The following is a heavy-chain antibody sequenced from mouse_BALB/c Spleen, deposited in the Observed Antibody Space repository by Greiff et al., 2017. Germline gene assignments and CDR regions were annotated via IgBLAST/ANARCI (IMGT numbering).Heavy chain of an antibody. V-gene: IGHV2-6-7*01. Sequence: VQGVESGPGLVAPSQSLSITCTVSGFSLTGYGVNWVRQPPGKGLEWLGMIWGDGSTDYNSALKSRLSISKDNSKSQVFLKMNSLQTDDTARYYCAREIYYGNYFDYWGQGTTLTVSS. CDR1: GFSLTGYG. J-gene: IGHJ2*01. CDR3: AREIYYGNYFDY. CDR2: IWGDGST. D-gene: IGHD2-1*01.